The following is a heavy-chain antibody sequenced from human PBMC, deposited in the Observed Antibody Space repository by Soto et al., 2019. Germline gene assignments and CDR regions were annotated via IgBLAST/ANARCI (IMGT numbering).Heavy chain of an antibody. CDR2: ISFDGSDT. D-gene: IGHD6-13*01. Sequence: QVQLVESGGRVVQPGRSLRLSCAAFGFTFNSNAMHWVCQAPGKGLEWVAVISFDGSDTFYGDSVKGRFTISRDNSENTLYLQMNSLRAEDTAVYYCARDHDNRSWYGYLDYWGQGTLVTVSS. J-gene: IGHJ4*02. CDR1: GFTFNSNA. V-gene: IGHV3-33*01. CDR3: ARDHDNRSWYGYLDY.